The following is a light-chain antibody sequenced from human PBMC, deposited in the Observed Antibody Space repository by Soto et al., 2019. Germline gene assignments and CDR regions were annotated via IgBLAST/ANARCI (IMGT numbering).Light chain of an antibody. J-gene: IGLJ1*01. CDR2: DDN. CDR1: SSNIGGNS. Sequence: QSVLTQPPSVSAAPGQKVTISCSGSSSNIGGNSVSWYQQLPGTAPKLLIYDDNKRPSGIPDRFSGSKSGTSATLGIAGFQTGDEADYYCGSWDSSLSAYVFGTGTKV. CDR3: GSWDSSLSAYV. V-gene: IGLV1-51*01.